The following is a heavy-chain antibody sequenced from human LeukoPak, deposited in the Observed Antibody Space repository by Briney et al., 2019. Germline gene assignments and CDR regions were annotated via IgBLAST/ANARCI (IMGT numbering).Heavy chain of an antibody. CDR1: GITFSSYG. CDR3: ARVVWEYYYMDV. Sequence: GRSLRLSCAASGITFSSYGMHWVRQAPGKGLEWVAVIWYDGSNKYYADSVKGRFTISRDNSKNTLYLQMNSLRAEDTAVYYCARVVWEYYYMDVWGKGTTVTVSS. J-gene: IGHJ6*03. CDR2: IWYDGSNK. D-gene: IGHD1-26*01. V-gene: IGHV3-33*01.